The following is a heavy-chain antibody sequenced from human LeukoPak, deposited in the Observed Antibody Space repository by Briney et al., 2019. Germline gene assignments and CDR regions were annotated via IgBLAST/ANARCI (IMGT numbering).Heavy chain of an antibody. CDR3: SRDLGRFSSTWKDAFDI. Sequence: GGSLRLSCAASGFTFNIYSMNWVRQAPGKGLGGGSSISDSSSYIFYADSVKGRFIISRDNAKNSLYLQMNSLRAEDTAVYYCSRDLGRFSSTWKDAFDIWGHGTMVTVSS. D-gene: IGHD6-13*01. CDR2: ISDSSSYI. V-gene: IGHV3-21*01. CDR1: GFTFNIYS. J-gene: IGHJ3*02.